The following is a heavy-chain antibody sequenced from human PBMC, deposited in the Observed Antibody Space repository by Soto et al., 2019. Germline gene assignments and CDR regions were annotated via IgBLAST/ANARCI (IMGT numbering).Heavy chain of an antibody. CDR2: INPNTGGT. D-gene: IGHD3-22*01. CDR3: AKGGHYDSPHYAVS. V-gene: IGHV1-2*04. J-gene: IGHJ5*02. Sequence: QVHLVQAGTEVRQPGASVRVSCKASGYTFTDYYLHWVRQAPGQGPEWMGWINPNTGGTDYAQKFRDWVTMTTDTSINTAYMDLSRLKSHDTAVYYCAKGGHYDSPHYAVSWGQGTLATVSS. CDR1: GYTFTDYY.